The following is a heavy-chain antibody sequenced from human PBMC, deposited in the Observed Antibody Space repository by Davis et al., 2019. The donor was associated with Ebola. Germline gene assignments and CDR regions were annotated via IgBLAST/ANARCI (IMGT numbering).Heavy chain of an antibody. CDR2: IYYSGST. CDR1: GGSISSYY. V-gene: IGHV4-59*12. D-gene: IGHD2-15*01. CDR3: AREEGYCSGGSCYSGYFDY. J-gene: IGHJ4*02. Sequence: SDTLSLTCPVPGGSISSYYWSWIRQPPGKGLEWIGYIYYSGSTNYNPSLKSRVTISVDTSKNQFSLKLSSVTAADTAVYYCAREEGYCSGGSCYSGYFDYWGQGTLVTVSS.